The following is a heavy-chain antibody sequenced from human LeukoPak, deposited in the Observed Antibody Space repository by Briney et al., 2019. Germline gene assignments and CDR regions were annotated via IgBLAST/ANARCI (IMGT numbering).Heavy chain of an antibody. CDR1: GYTFTDYY. CDR3: VTVAAHGYRYGT. V-gene: IGHV1-69-2*01. CDR2: VDPEDGET. D-gene: IGHD5-18*01. Sequence: ASVKVSCKVSGYTFTDYYMHWVQQAPGKGLEWMGLVDPEDGETIYAEKFQGRVTITADTSTDTAYMELSSLRSEDTAVYYCVTVAAHGYRYGTWGEGTLVTVSS. J-gene: IGHJ4*02.